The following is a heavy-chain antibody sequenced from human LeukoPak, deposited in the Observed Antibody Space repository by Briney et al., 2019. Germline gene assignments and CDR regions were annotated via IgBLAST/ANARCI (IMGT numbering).Heavy chain of an antibody. Sequence: GGSLRLSCAASGFTFSSYWMSWVRQAPGKGLEWVANIKQDGSEKYYVDPVKGRFTISRDNAKNSLYLQMNSLRAEDTAVYYCARDRRARNFDYWGQGTLVTVSS. CDR2: IKQDGSEK. CDR3: ARDRRARNFDY. J-gene: IGHJ4*02. V-gene: IGHV3-7*01. CDR1: GFTFSSYW.